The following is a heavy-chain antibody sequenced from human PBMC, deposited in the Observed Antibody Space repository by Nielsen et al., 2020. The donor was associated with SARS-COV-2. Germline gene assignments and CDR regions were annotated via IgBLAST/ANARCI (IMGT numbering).Heavy chain of an antibody. CDR3: ARAIVLMVYAIRGSYYYGMDV. CDR2: INHSGST. D-gene: IGHD2-8*01. CDR1: GGSLSGYY. Sequence: SETLSLTCAVYGGSLSGYYWSWIRQPPGKGLEWIGEINHSGSTNCNPSLKSRVTISVDTSKNQFSLKLSSVTAADTAVYYCARAIVLMVYAIRGSYYYGMDVWGQGTTVTVSS. V-gene: IGHV4-34*01. J-gene: IGHJ6*02.